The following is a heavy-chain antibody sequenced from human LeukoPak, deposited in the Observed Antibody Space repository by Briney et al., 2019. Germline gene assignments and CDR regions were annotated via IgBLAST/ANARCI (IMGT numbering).Heavy chain of an antibody. V-gene: IGHV3-30-3*01. J-gene: IGHJ6*02. CDR2: LSYDGSNK. CDR3: ARGITIFGVALYGMDV. CDR1: GLTFSRYS. Sequence: GRSLRLSRASSGLTFSRYSLDWVRPAPGKGLEGVAGLSYDGSNKYYADSVKGRFTISRDNSKNTLYLQMNSLRAEDTAVYYCARGITIFGVALYGMDVWGQGTTVTVSS. D-gene: IGHD3-3*01.